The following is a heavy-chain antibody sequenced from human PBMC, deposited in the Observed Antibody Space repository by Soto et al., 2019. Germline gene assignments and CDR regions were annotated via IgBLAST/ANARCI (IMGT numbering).Heavy chain of an antibody. CDR3: ARATGIAVAGPVFDY. V-gene: IGHV1-69*02. D-gene: IGHD6-19*01. Sequence: QVQLVQSGAEVKKPGSSVKVSCKASGGTFSSYTISWVRQAPGQGLEWTGRIIPILGIANYSQKFHGRVTITSDKTASTAYLEPSSLRSEDTAVYYCARATGIAVAGPVFDYWGQGTLVTVSS. CDR1: GGTFSSYT. J-gene: IGHJ4*02. CDR2: IIPILGIA.